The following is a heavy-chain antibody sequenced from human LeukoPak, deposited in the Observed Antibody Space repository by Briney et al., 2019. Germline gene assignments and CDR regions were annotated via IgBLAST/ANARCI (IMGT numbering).Heavy chain of an antibody. Sequence: SETLSLTCTVSGGSISSSSYYWGWIRQPPGKGLEWIGGIYYSGSTYYNPSLKSRVTISVDTSKNQFSLKLSSVTAADTAVYYCARRRRDGYIFDYWGQGTLVTVSS. V-gene: IGHV4-39*01. J-gene: IGHJ4*02. CDR3: ARRRRDGYIFDY. CDR2: IYYSGST. D-gene: IGHD5-24*01. CDR1: GGSISSSSYY.